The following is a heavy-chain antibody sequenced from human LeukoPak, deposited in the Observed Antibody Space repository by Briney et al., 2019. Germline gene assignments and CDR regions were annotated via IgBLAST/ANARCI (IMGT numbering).Heavy chain of an antibody. J-gene: IGHJ4*02. D-gene: IGHD6-13*01. CDR1: GFTFDDYA. CDR3: AKDLYSSTQYYFDY. Sequence: PGGSLRLSCAASGFTFDDYAMHWVRQAPGKGLEWVSGISWNSGSIGYADSVKGRFTISRDNAKNSLHLQMNSLRAEDTALYYCAKDLYSSTQYYFDYWGQGTLVTVSS. CDR2: ISWNSGSI. V-gene: IGHV3-9*01.